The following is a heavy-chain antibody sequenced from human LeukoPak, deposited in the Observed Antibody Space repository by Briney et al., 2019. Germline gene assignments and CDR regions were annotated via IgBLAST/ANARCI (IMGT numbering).Heavy chain of an antibody. CDR2: INPNSGGT. Sequence: DSVKVSCKASGYTFTGYYMHWVRQAPGQGLELMGRINPNSGGTNYAQKFQGRVTMTRDTSISTAYMELSRLRSDDTAVYYCASGFLTCTNGVCHPSDYYYYMDVWGKGTTVAVSS. CDR3: ASGFLTCTNGVCHPSDYYYYMDV. V-gene: IGHV1-2*06. J-gene: IGHJ6*03. CDR1: GYTFTGYY. D-gene: IGHD2-8*01.